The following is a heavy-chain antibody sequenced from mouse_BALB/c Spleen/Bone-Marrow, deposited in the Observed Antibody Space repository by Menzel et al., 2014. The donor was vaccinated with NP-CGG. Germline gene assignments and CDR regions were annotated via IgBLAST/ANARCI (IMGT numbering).Heavy chain of an antibody. CDR1: GFTFSDYY. CDR3: ARDGNYAY. CDR2: ISDGGSYT. V-gene: IGHV5-4*02. D-gene: IGHD2-1*01. Sequence: EVQLVESGGGLVKPGGSLKLSCAASGFTFSDYYMYWVRQTPEKRLEWVATISDGGSYTYYPDSVKGRFTISRDNAKNNLYLQMSSLKSEDTAIYYCARDGNYAYWGQGTLVTVSA. J-gene: IGHJ3*01.